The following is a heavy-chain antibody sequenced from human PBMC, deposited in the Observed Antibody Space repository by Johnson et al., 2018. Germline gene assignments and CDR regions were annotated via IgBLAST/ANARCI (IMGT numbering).Heavy chain of an antibody. V-gene: IGHV3-11*01. D-gene: IGHD6-13*01. J-gene: IGHJ6*02. CDR2: FDRSGDTV. CDR1: GFAFSDYY. CDR3: AGDRAGSTYLYYGMDV. Sequence: QVQLVQSGGGLVKPGESLRLSCAASGFAFSDYYMSWIRQAPGRGLEWVSYFDRSGDTVYYADSVKGRFTISRDNAENSVYLQMHSLRAEDTALYYCAGDRAGSTYLYYGMDVWGQGTTVTVSS.